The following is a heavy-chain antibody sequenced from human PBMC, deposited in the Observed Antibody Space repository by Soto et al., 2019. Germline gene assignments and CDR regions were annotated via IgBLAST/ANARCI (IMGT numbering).Heavy chain of an antibody. CDR1: GFSFSSYW. CDR3: ARESADYDILTGYYQYGMDV. J-gene: IGHJ6*02. CDR2: IAHDGSEK. D-gene: IGHD3-9*01. Sequence: GGSLRLSCAVSGFSFSSYWMSWVRQAPGRGLEWVATIAHDGSEKFYVDSVKGRFTISRDNTKNSLYLQMNSLRAEGTAVYYCARESADYDILTGYYQYGMDVWGQGTTVTVSS. V-gene: IGHV3-7*01.